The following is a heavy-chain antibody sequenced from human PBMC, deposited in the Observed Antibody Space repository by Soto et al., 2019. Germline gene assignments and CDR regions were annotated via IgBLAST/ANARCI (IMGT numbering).Heavy chain of an antibody. J-gene: IGHJ6*02. Sequence: QVQLVQSGAEVKKPGASVKVSCKASGYTFTRSGISWVRQAPGQGPEWMGWISSYNGDTNYAQTFQGRVTMTTDTSTSTAYMGMRSLSADDTAVYSCAREGVAHYYYYGMDVWGQGTPVTVSS. V-gene: IGHV1-18*01. D-gene: IGHD5-12*01. CDR1: GYTFTRSG. CDR3: AREGVAHYYYYGMDV. CDR2: ISSYNGDT.